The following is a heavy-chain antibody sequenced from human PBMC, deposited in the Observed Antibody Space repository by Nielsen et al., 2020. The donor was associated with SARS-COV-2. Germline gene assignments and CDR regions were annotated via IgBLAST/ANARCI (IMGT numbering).Heavy chain of an antibody. J-gene: IGHJ2*01. V-gene: IGHV1-69*13. D-gene: IGHD6-19*01. CDR3: AGVRGPSRYSSGWYLGVWYFDL. CDR1: GGSFSSYA. CDR2: ITPIFGTA. Sequence: SVKVSCKASGGSFSSYAISWVRQAPGQGLEWMGGITPIFGTANYAQKFQGRVTITADESTSTAYMELSSLRSEDTAVYYCAGVRGPSRYSSGWYLGVWYFDLWGRGTLVTVSS.